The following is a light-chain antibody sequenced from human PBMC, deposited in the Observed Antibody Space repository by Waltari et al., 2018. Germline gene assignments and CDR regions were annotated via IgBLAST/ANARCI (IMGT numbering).Light chain of an antibody. CDR1: SSEVGDYNY. Sequence: QSALTQPASVSGSPGQSITISCTGTSSEVGDYNYVSWYQQHPGKAPKLMIYDVSNRPSGVSNRFSGSKSGNTASLTISGLQAEDEADYYCSSYIDSSTLELFGGGTSLTVL. V-gene: IGLV2-14*03. CDR3: SSYIDSSTLEL. CDR2: DVS. J-gene: IGLJ2*01.